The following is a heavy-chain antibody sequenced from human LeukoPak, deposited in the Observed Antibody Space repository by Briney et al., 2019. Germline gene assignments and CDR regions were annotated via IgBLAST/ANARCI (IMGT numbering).Heavy chain of an antibody. J-gene: IGHJ4*02. CDR1: GGSFSGYY. CDR2: INHSGST. V-gene: IGHV4-34*01. CDR3: ARGRGYSYGSYFDY. Sequence: PSETLSLTCAVHGGSFSGYYWSWIRQPPGKGLEWIGEINHSGSTNYNPSLKSRVTISVDTSKNQFSLKLSSVTAADTAVYYCARGRGYSYGSYFDYWGQGTLVTVSS. D-gene: IGHD5-18*01.